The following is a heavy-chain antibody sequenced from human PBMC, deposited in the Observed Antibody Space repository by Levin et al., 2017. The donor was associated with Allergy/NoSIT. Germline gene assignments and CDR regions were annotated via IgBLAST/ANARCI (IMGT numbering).Heavy chain of an antibody. Sequence: SETLSLTCTVSGDSISSYFWSWIRQPPGKGLEWIGYISYSVNSKYNPSLRSRVTISVDTSKNQFSLKLRSVTAADTAIYYCAMDRVTAADGTYYVYAMDVWCQGTTVTVSS. CDR2: ISYSVNS. D-gene: IGHD6-13*01. CDR3: AMDRVTAADGTYYVYAMDV. CDR1: GDSISSYF. V-gene: IGHV4-59*01. J-gene: IGHJ6*02.